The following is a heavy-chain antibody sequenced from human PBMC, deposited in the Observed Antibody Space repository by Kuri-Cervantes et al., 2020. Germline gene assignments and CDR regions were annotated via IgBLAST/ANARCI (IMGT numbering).Heavy chain of an antibody. CDR3: ARVNYYDSNTYWGSSHYYYTDV. V-gene: IGHV4-34*01. Sequence: SQTLSLTCAVYGGSFSGSYWSWIRQPPGKGLEWIGEINHSGSTNYNPSLKSRVTISVDTSKNQFSLKLNSVTAADTAVYYCARVNYYDSNTYWGSSHYYYTDVWGKGTTVTVSS. J-gene: IGHJ6*03. D-gene: IGHD3-22*01. CDR1: GGSFSGSY. CDR2: INHSGST.